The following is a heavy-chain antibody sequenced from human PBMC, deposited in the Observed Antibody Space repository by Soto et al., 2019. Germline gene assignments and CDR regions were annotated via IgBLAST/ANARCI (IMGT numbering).Heavy chain of an antibody. CDR3: ASGLRINKRIAADAFDI. Sequence: VSCKASGGTFSSYAISWVRQAPGQGLEWMGGIIPIFGTANYAQKFQGRVTITADESTSTAYMGLSSLRSEDTAVYYCASGLRINKRIAADAFDIWGQGTMVT. CDR2: IIPIFGTA. J-gene: IGHJ3*02. CDR1: GGTFSSYA. D-gene: IGHD6-6*01. V-gene: IGHV1-69*01.